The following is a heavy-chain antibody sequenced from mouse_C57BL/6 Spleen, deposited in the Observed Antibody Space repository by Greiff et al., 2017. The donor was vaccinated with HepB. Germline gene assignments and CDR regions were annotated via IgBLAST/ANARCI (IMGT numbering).Heavy chain of an antibody. CDR2: IYPGSGNT. Sequence: QVQLQQSGAELVRPGASVKLSCKASGYTFTDYYINWVKQRPGQGLEWIARIYPGSGNTYYNEKFKGKATLTAEKSSSTAYMQLSSLTSEDSAVYFCARHYDYAWFAYWGQGTLVTVSA. CDR1: GYTFTDYY. V-gene: IGHV1-76*01. CDR3: ARHYDYAWFAY. D-gene: IGHD2-4*01. J-gene: IGHJ3*01.